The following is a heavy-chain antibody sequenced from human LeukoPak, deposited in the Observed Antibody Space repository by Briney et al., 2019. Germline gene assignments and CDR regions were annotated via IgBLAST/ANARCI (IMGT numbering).Heavy chain of an antibody. D-gene: IGHD3-10*01. J-gene: IGHJ1*01. Sequence: GGSLRLSCAASGFTFSSYEMNWVRQAPGKGLEWVSYISSSGSTIYYADSVKGRFTISRDNAKNSLYLQMNSLRVEDTAIYYCAKVAKYYYGSETYYFFAHWGQGTPVTASP. CDR1: GFTFSSYE. CDR2: ISSSGSTI. V-gene: IGHV3-48*03. CDR3: AKVAKYYYGSETYYFFAH.